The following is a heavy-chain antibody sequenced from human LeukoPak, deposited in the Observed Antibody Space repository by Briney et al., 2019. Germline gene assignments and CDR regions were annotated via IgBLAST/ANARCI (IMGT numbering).Heavy chain of an antibody. J-gene: IGHJ4*02. Sequence: GGSLRLSCAASGFTFRSYWMHWVRQAPGKGLVWVSRIKTDGSSTNYADSVKGRFTISRDNAKNTLYLQMNALRAEDTAVYFCARESYSSGSYYFDCWGQGTLVTVSS. D-gene: IGHD3-22*01. CDR3: ARESYSSGSYYFDC. CDR2: IKTDGSST. V-gene: IGHV3-74*01. CDR1: GFTFRSYW.